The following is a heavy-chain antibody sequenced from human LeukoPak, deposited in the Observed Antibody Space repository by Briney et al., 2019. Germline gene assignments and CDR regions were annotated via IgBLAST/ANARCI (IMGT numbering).Heavy chain of an antibody. D-gene: IGHD1-1*01. CDR3: AREGTAGTNLNWFDP. V-gene: IGHV4-59*01. Sequence: MTSETLSLTCTASGGSISSNYWSWIRQPPGKGLEWIGYISYSGSTNFNPSLKSRVTISVGTSKNQFSLKLSSVTAADTAVYYCAREGTAGTNLNWFDPWGQGTLVTVSS. J-gene: IGHJ5*02. CDR2: ISYSGST. CDR1: GGSISSNY.